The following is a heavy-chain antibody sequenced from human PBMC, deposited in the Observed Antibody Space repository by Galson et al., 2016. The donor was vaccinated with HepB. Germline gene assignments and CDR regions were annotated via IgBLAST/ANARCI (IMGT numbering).Heavy chain of an antibody. CDR2: ISWNSVKI. D-gene: IGHD2-2*01. V-gene: IGHV3-9*01. J-gene: IGHJ6*02. Sequence: SLRLSCAASGFAFGGYAMHWVRQAPGKGLEWVSIISWNSVKIDYVDSVKGRFTISRDNAKNSLYLQMNSLRPEDSALYYCAQGECDSTKCYGMDVWGRGTHAKGNAKNARCLHMKSLRPEDSALYYGGKGDCVSAKCYGMDVWGRGTTVIVSS. CDR3: AQGECDSTKCYGMDVWGRGTHAKGNAKNARCLHMKSLRPEDSALYYGGKGDCVSAKCYGMDV. CDR1: GFAFGGYA.